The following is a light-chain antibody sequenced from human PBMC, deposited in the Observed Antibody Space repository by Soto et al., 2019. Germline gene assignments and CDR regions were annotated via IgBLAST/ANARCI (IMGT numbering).Light chain of an antibody. V-gene: IGLV2-14*01. CDR2: EVT. Sequence: QSALTQPASVSGSPGQSITISCTGTSNDVGIYNYVSWYQQHPGKAPKLMIYEVTNRPSGVSDRFSGSKSDITASLTISGLQAEDEADYYCSSYTISSTWVFGGGTKLTVL. J-gene: IGLJ3*02. CDR3: SSYTISSTWV. CDR1: SNDVGIYNY.